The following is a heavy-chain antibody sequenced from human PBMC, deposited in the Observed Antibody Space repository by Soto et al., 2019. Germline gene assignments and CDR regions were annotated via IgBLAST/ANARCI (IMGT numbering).Heavy chain of an antibody. D-gene: IGHD3-22*01. CDR3: AKDWWDSSGYGQDAFDI. CDR1: GFTFSSYA. CDR2: ISGSGGST. J-gene: IGHJ3*02. V-gene: IGHV3-23*01. Sequence: GGSLRLSCAASGFTFSSYAMSWVRQAPGKGLEWVSAISGSGGSTYYADSVKGRFTISRDNSKNTLYLQMNSLRAEDKAVYYCAKDWWDSSGYGQDAFDIWGQGTMVTVSS.